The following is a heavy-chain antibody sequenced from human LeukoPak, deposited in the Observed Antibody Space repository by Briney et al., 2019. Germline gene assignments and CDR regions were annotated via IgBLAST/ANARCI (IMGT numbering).Heavy chain of an antibody. J-gene: IGHJ4*02. CDR2: IYTSGST. CDR3: ARDSATCTNGVCYYYFDY. D-gene: IGHD2-8*01. CDR1: GGSISSYY. V-gene: IGHV4-4*07. Sequence: PSETLSLTCTVSGGSISSYYWSWIRQPAGKGLEWIGRIYTSGSTNYNPSLESRVTMSVDTSKNQFSLKLSSVTAADTAVYYCARDSATCTNGVCYYYFDYWGQGTLVTVSS.